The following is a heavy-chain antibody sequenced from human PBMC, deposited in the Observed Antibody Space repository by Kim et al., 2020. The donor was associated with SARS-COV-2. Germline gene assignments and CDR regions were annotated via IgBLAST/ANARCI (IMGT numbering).Heavy chain of an antibody. J-gene: IGHJ1*01. D-gene: IGHD3-22*01. CDR2: IWYDGSNK. V-gene: IGHV3-33*01. CDR1: GFIFSDYD. CDR3: ARASGYYWGVVGY. Sequence: GGSLRLSCVASGFIFSDYDMHWVRQAPGKGLEWVSVIWYDGSNKYYEDFVKGRFTISRDNSKSTYYLQISSHRGEETTVYYCARASGYYWGVVGYWGQG.